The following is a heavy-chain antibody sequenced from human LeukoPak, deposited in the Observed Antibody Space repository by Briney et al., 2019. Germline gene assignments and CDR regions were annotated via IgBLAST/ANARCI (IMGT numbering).Heavy chain of an antibody. V-gene: IGHV4-61*01. CDR3: ATSASYLYAFDI. CDR2: IYYSGST. D-gene: IGHD1-26*01. CDR1: GGSVSSGSYY. Sequence: SETLSLTCTVSGGSVSSGSYYWSWIRQPPGKGLEWIGYIYYSGSTNSNPSLKSRVTISVDTSKNQFSLKLSSVTAADTAVYYCATSASYLYAFDIWGQGTMVTVSS. J-gene: IGHJ3*02.